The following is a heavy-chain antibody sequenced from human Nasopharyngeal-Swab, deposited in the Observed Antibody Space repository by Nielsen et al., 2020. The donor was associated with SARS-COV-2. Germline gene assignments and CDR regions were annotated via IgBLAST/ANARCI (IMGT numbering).Heavy chain of an antibody. J-gene: IGHJ6*02. CDR1: GGSISSSSYY. CDR2: IYYSGST. V-gene: IGHV4-39*01. Sequence: SETLSLTCTVSGGSISSSSYYWGWIRQPPGKGLEWIGSIYYSGSTYYNPSLKSRVTISVDTSKNQFSLKLSSVTAADTAVYYCAGELLPNYYGMDVWGQGTTVTVSS. D-gene: IGHD1-7*01. CDR3: AGELLPNYYGMDV.